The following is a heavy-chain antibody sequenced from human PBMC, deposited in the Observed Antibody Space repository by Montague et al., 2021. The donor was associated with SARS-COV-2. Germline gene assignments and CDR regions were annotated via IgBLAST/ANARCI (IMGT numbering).Heavy chain of an antibody. CDR2: IDWDDDK. CDR3: ARTTYDNLTGTLIAFDY. Sequence: PALVKPTQTLTLTCTFSGFSLSTSGMCVSWIRQPPGKALEWLARIDWDDDKYYSTSLKTRLTISKDTSKNQVALTMTNMDPVDTATYYCARTTYDNLTGTLIAFDYWGQGTLVTVSS. CDR1: GFSLSTSGMC. V-gene: IGHV2-70*11. D-gene: IGHD3-9*01. J-gene: IGHJ4*02.